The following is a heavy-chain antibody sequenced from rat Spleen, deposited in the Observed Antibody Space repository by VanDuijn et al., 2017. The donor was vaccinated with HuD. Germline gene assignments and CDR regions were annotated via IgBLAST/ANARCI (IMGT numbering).Heavy chain of an antibody. CDR2: ISFDGRNT. CDR1: GFTFSNYG. J-gene: IGHJ2*01. Sequence: EVQLVESGGGLVQPGRSLKLSCAASGFTFSNYGMAWVRQTPTKGLEWVAAISFDGRNTYYRDSVKGRFTISRHNAKNTLYLQMDSLRSEDTATYYCARLSIILIINTCFDYWGQGVMVTVSS. D-gene: IGHD1-6*01. CDR3: ARLSIILIINTCFDY. V-gene: IGHV5-29*01.